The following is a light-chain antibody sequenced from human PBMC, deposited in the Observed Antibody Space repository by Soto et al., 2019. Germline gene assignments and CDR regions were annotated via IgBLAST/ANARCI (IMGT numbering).Light chain of an antibody. Sequence: EIVLTQSTGTLSLSPGERATLSCRASQSVSSSYLAWYQQKPGQAPRLLIYGASSRATGIPDRFSGSGSGTDFTLTISRLEPEDFAVYFCQQYTGPPTTFGQGTRLEI. CDR2: GAS. CDR1: QSVSSSY. J-gene: IGKJ5*01. V-gene: IGKV3-20*01. CDR3: QQYTGPPTT.